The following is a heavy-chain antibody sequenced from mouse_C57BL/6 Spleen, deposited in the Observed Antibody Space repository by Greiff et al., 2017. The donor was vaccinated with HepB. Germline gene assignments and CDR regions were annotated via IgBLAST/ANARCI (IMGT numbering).Heavy chain of an antibody. D-gene: IGHD2-4*01. J-gene: IGHJ3*01. CDR1: GFTFSDYG. CDR2: ISSGSSTI. CDR3: ARPLYYDYTWFAY. Sequence: EVMLVESGGGLVKPGGSLKLSCAASGFTFSDYGMHWVRQAPEKGLEWVAYISSGSSTIYYADTVKGRFTISRDNAKNTLFLQMTSLRSEDTAMYYCARPLYYDYTWFAYWGQGTLVTVSA. V-gene: IGHV5-17*01.